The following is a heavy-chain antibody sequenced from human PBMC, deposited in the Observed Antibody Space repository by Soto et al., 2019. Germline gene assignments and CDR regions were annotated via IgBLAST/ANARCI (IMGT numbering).Heavy chain of an antibody. D-gene: IGHD3-9*01. Sequence: GGSLRLSCAASGFIFNSYGMYWVRQAPGKGLEWVAVISNDGSNEYYADSVKGRFTISRDNSKNTLYLQMSSLRIEDTAVYYCAKPGDRHSLRYGMDVWGQGTTVTVSS. CDR3: AKPGDRHSLRYGMDV. CDR2: ISNDGSNE. J-gene: IGHJ6*02. V-gene: IGHV3-30*18. CDR1: GFIFNSYG.